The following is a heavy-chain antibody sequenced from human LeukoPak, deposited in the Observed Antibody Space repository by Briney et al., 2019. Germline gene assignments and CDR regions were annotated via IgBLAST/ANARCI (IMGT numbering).Heavy chain of an antibody. V-gene: IGHV1-46*01. J-gene: IGHJ1*01. CDR2: INPSGGST. D-gene: IGHD3-22*01. CDR3: AGKHSDYYDSSGYPEYFQH. Sequence: ASVKVSCKASGYTFTSYYMHWVRQAPGQGLEWMGIINPSGGSTSYAQKFQGRVTMTRDTSTSTVYMELSSLRSEDTAVYYCAGKHSDYYDSSGYPEYFQHWGQGTLVTVSS. CDR1: GYTFTSYY.